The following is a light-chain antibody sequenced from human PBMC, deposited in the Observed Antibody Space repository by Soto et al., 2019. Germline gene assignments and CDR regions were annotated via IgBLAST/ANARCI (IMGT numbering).Light chain of an antibody. CDR3: ASWDDSLGAVI. Sequence: QSVLTQPPSASGTPGQKVFISCSGSSSNIGGTNYAYWYQQLPGAAPKLLMHSNNLRPSGVPERISGYKFGTAASLAISGLRSEDEAVYYCASWDDSLGAVIFGGGTKVTVL. V-gene: IGLV1-47*02. J-gene: IGLJ2*01. CDR1: SSNIGGTNY. CDR2: SNN.